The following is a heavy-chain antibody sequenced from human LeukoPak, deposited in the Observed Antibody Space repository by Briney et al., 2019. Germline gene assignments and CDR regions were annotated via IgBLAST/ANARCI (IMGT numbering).Heavy chain of an antibody. J-gene: IGHJ4*02. CDR3: ARDEERDIVVVPAAADY. CDR2: ISSSSSYI. CDR1: GFTFSSYS. Sequence: GGSLRLSCAASGFTFSSYSMNWVRQAPGKGLEWVSSISSSSSYIYYAGSVKGRFTISRDNAKNSLYLQMNSLRAEDTAVYYCARDEERDIVVVPAAADYWGQGTLVTVSS. V-gene: IGHV3-21*01. D-gene: IGHD2-2*01.